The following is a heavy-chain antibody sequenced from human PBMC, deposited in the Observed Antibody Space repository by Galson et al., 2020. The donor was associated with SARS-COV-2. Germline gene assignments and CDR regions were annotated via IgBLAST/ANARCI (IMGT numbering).Heavy chain of an antibody. Sequence: ASVKVSCKASGYTLTGYYLHWVRQAPGQGLEWMGWINPNSGDTNYAQKFQGRVTMTRDRSISTAYMELSRLRSDDTALYYCARDYCSGGTCYSLFDIWGQGTMVTVS. V-gene: IGHV1-2*02. CDR3: ARDYCSGGTCYSLFDI. CDR1: GYTLTGYY. D-gene: IGHD2-15*01. CDR2: INPNSGDT. J-gene: IGHJ3*02.